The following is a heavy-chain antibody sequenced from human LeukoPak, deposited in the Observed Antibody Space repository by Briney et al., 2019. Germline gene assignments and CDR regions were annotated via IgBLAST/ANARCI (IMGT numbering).Heavy chain of an antibody. CDR1: GYTFTGYY. J-gene: IGHJ5*02. CDR2: INPNSGGT. CDR3: ARGVVVVVAATSVLDP. Sequence: AASVKVSCKASGYTFTGYYMHWVRQAPGQGLEWMGWINPNSGGTNYAQKFQGRVTMTRDTSISTAYMEPSRLRSDDTAVYYCARGVVVVVAATSVLDPWGQGTLVTVSS. V-gene: IGHV1-2*02. D-gene: IGHD2-15*01.